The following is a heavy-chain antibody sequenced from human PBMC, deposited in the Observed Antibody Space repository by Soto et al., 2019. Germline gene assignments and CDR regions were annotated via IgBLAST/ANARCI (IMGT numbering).Heavy chain of an antibody. V-gene: IGHV4-59*01. D-gene: IGHD4-17*01. CDR3: ARTYGDYDDDYYYYYYTDV. Sequence: SETLSLTCTFSGGSISSYYWSWIRQPPGKGLEWIGYIYYSGSTNYNPSLKSRVTISVDTSKNQFSLKLSSVTAADTAVYYCARTYGDYDDDYYYYYYTDVWGKGPRSPSP. CDR2: IYYSGST. CDR1: GGSISSYY. J-gene: IGHJ6*03.